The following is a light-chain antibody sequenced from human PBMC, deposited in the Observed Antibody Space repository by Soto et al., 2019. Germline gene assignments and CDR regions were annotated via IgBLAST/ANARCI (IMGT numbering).Light chain of an antibody. Sequence: QSALTQPASVSGSPGQSITISCTGTSSDVGSYNLVSWDQQHPGKAPKLMIYEDNKRPSGVSNRFSGSKSGNTASLTISGLQAEDEADYYCCSYAGNSIVVFGGGTKLTVL. J-gene: IGLJ2*01. CDR3: CSYAGNSIVV. V-gene: IGLV2-23*01. CDR1: SSDVGSYNL. CDR2: EDN.